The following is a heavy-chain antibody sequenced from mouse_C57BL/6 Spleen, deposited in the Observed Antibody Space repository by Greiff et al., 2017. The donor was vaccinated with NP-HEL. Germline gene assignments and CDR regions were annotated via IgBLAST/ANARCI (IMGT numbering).Heavy chain of an antibody. CDR2: ISDGGSYT. CDR1: GFTFSSYA. V-gene: IGHV5-4*01. J-gene: IGHJ2*01. D-gene: IGHD2-4*01. CDR3: ARDRPDYDDEGPFDY. Sequence: DVMLVESGGGLVKPGGSLKLSCAASGFTFSSYAMSWVRQTPEKRLEWVATISDGGSYTYYPDNVKGRFTISRDNAKNNLYLQMSHLKSEDTAMYYCARDRPDYDDEGPFDYWGQGTTLTVSS.